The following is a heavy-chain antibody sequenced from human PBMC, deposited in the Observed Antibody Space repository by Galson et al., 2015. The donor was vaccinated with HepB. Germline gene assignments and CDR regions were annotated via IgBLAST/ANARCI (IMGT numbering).Heavy chain of an antibody. CDR2: IIPIFGTA. Sequence: SVKVSCKASGYTFTGYYMHWVRQAPGQGLEWMGGIIPIFGTANYAQKFQGRVTITADESTSTAYMERSSLKASDTAMYYCARRSRGIAVAGTDYWGQGTLVTVSS. CDR1: GYTFTGYY. CDR3: ARRSRGIAVAGTDY. V-gene: IGHV1-69*13. D-gene: IGHD6-19*01. J-gene: IGHJ4*02.